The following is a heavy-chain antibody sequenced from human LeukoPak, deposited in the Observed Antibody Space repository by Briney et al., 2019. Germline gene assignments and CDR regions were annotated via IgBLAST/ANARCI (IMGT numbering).Heavy chain of an antibody. Sequence: PGGSLRLSCAGSGFTFTKYALIWVRQAPVKGLEWVSAIRGSGGSTLYADSVKGRFTVSGDNSRDTLYLQMNSLRAEDTAIYYCARDPNGDYVGAFDFWGRGTMVTVSS. J-gene: IGHJ3*01. CDR2: IRGSGGST. D-gene: IGHD4-17*01. V-gene: IGHV3-23*01. CDR1: GFTFTKYA. CDR3: ARDPNGDYVGAFDF.